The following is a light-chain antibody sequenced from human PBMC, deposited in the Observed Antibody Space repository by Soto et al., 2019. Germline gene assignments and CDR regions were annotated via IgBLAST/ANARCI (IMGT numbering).Light chain of an antibody. CDR3: SSYTSSSIPYV. J-gene: IGLJ1*01. Sequence: QSVLAQRASVSGSPGQSITISCTGTSSDVGGYNYVSWYQQHPGKAPKLMIYDVSNRPSGVSNRFSGSKSGNTASLTISGLQAEDEADYYCSSYTSSSIPYVFGTGTKVTVL. CDR1: SSDVGGYNY. CDR2: DVS. V-gene: IGLV2-14*01.